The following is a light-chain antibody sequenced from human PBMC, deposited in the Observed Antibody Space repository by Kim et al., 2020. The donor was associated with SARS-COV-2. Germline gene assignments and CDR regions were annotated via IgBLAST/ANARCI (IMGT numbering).Light chain of an antibody. J-gene: IGKJ1*01. Sequence: ASVGDRVTITCRASQNIDTWLAWYQQKLGKAPNLLIYKASTLERGVPSRFSGSGSGTEFTLTIGCLQPDDFATYYCQQYSGYSLTFGQGTKVEVK. V-gene: IGKV1-5*03. CDR1: QNIDTW. CDR3: QQYSGYSLT. CDR2: KAS.